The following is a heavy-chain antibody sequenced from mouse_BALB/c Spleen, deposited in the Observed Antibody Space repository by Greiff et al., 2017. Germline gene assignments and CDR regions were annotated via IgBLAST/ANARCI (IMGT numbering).Heavy chain of an antibody. CDR1: GYSITSDYA. D-gene: IGHD1-2*01. V-gene: IGHV3-2*02. CDR2: ISYSGST. J-gene: IGHJ3*01. CDR3: ARITTATAWFAY. Sequence: EVMLVESGPGLVKPSQSLSLTCTVTGYSITSDYAWNWIRQFPGNKLEWMGYISYSGSTSYNPSLKSRISITRDTSKNQFFLQLNSVTTEDTATYYCARITTATAWFAYWGQGTLVTVSA.